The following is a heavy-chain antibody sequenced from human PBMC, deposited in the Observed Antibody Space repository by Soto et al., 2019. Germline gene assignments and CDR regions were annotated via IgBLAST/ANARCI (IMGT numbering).Heavy chain of an antibody. CDR2: MNPNSGNT. J-gene: IGHJ4*02. CDR3: ARGLVTIFGVVGPYFDY. V-gene: IGHV1-8*01. CDR1: GYTFTGYD. D-gene: IGHD3-3*01. Sequence: ALVKLACKASGYTFTGYDINWVRQAAGQGFEWMGWMNPNSGNTGYAQKFQGRVTMTRNTSISTAYMELSSLRSEDTAVYYCARGLVTIFGVVGPYFDYWGQRTLVTVSS.